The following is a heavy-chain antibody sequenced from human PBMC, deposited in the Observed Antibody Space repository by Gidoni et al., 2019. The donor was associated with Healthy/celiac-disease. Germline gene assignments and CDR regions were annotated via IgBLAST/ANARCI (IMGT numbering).Heavy chain of an antibody. CDR2: ISYDGSNK. Sequence: QVQRVESWGGCVQPGRSLRPPCAASGFPFSSYAMHWVRQAPGKGLEWVAVISYDGSNKYYADSVKGRFTISRDNSKNTLYLQMNSLRAEDTAVYYCARGHDSSGYQIDYWGQGTLVTVSS. D-gene: IGHD3-22*01. V-gene: IGHV3-30*01. CDR1: GFPFSSYA. J-gene: IGHJ4*02. CDR3: ARGHDSSGYQIDY.